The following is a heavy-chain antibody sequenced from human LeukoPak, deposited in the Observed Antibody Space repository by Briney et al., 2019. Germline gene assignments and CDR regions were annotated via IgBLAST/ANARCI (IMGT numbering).Heavy chain of an antibody. Sequence: ASVKVSCKASGYTFTSYGISWVRQAPGRGLEWMGWISAYNGNTNYAQKLQGRVTMTTDTSTSTAYMELRSLRSDDTAVYYCARDSITMIVVVITGGDYWGQGTLVTVSS. CDR3: ARDSITMIVVVITGGDY. D-gene: IGHD3-22*01. CDR1: GYTFTSYG. CDR2: ISAYNGNT. J-gene: IGHJ4*02. V-gene: IGHV1-18*01.